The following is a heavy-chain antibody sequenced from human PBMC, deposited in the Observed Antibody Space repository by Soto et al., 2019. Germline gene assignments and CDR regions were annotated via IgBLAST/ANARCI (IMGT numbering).Heavy chain of an antibody. CDR2: INPFKGDT. J-gene: IGHJ3*01. Sequence: QVQLVQSGAEMKKPGVSVKVSCKASGYTFSTYGITWVRQAPGQGLDWMGWINPFKGDTNSAARFQDRVTMTTDTSTRTAYMELRSLRSDDTAVYYCARVKVPAAILGAFDLWGQGTLVTVSS. CDR1: GYTFSTYG. V-gene: IGHV1-18*01. D-gene: IGHD2-2*02. CDR3: ARVKVPAAILGAFDL.